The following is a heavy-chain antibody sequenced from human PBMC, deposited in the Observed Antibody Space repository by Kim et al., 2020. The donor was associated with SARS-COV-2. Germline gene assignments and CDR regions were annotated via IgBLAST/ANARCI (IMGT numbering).Heavy chain of an antibody. J-gene: IGHJ3*02. CDR2: ISGSGGST. CDR1: GFTFSSYA. CDR3: AKDVFLGSGYDFVLDAFDI. Sequence: GGSLRLSCAASGFTFSSYAMSWVRQAPGKGLEWVSAISGSGGSTYYADSVKGRFTISRDNSKNTLYLQMNSLRAEDTAVYYCAKDVFLGSGYDFVLDAFDIWGQGTMVTVSS. V-gene: IGHV3-23*01. D-gene: IGHD5-12*01.